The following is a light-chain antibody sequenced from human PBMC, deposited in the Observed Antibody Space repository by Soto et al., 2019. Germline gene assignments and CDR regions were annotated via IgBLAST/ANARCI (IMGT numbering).Light chain of an antibody. CDR3: QQYNSYL. CDR2: DAS. CDR1: QSISSW. Sequence: DIKMTQSTSSLSASVGDRVTITCRASQSISSWLAWYQQKPGKAPKLLIYDASSLESGVPSRFSGSGSGTEFTLTISSLQPDDFATYYCQQYNSYLFGQGTKVDI. V-gene: IGKV1-5*01. J-gene: IGKJ1*01.